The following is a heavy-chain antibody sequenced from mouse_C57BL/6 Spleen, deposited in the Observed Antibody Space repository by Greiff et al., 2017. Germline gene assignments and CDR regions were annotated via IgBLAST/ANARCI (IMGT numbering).Heavy chain of an antibody. CDR2: IDPSDSET. Sequence: QVQLQQPGAELVRPGSSVKLSCKASGYTFTSYWMHWVQQRPIQGLEWIGNIDPSDSETHYNQKFKDKATLTVDKSSSTAYMQLSSLTSEDSAVYYCARSGGNYGSYYAMDYWGQGTSVTVSS. J-gene: IGHJ4*01. D-gene: IGHD2-1*01. CDR3: ARSGGNYGSYYAMDY. V-gene: IGHV1-52*01. CDR1: GYTFTSYW.